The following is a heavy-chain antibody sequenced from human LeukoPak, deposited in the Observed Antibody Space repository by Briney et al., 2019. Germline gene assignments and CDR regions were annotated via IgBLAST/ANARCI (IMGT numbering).Heavy chain of an antibody. CDR1: GFSISSSSYC. J-gene: IGHJ4*02. Sequence: PGESLRLSCTASGFSISSSSYCWVCIRQPPGQGLVLIGSIYYSGSTYYIPSLKSRVTISVDTYNNQFSLKLSYVTAADTGVYYCARVGRGPMVRGVNYFEYWGQGTLVSVSS. CDR3: ARVGRGPMVRGVNYFEY. V-gene: IGHV4-39*01. CDR2: IYYSGST. D-gene: IGHD3-10*01.